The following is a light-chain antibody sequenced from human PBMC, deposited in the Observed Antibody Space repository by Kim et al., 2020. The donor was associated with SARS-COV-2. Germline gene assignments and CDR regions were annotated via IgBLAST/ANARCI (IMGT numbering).Light chain of an antibody. Sequence: SVAPGERATLSCRASQSVSTSVAWYQQKPGQAPRLLIYGASTRATGVPGRFSGSGSGTDFTLTISSLQSEDFAAYYCQHYVNWPSFGQGTRLEIK. CDR1: QSVSTS. CDR2: GAS. CDR3: QHYVNWPS. J-gene: IGKJ5*01. V-gene: IGKV3-15*01.